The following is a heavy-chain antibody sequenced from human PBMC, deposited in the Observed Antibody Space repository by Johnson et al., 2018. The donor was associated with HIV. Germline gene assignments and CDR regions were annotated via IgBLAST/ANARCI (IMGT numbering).Heavy chain of an antibody. CDR3: AREDGDYGYSIIDDALDI. J-gene: IGHJ3*02. D-gene: IGHD4-17*01. Sequence: VQLVESGGRLVQPGGSLGLSCSASGFTFSSYWMTWVRQAPGKGLEWVANIKQDGSEKYYVDSVRGRFTISRDNAKNSLYLQMNSLRAEDTAVYYCAREDGDYGYSIIDDALDIWGQGTMVTVSS. CDR1: GFTFSSYW. CDR2: IKQDGSEK. V-gene: IGHV3-7*01.